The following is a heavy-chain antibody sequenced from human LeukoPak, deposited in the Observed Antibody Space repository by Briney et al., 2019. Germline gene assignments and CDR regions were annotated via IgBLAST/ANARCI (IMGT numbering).Heavy chain of an antibody. Sequence: GGSLRLSCAASGFTFSGYCMTWVRQAPGKGLEWVANINQDGSAKYYVDSVKGRFTISRDNTKNSIYLQMNSLRAEDTAVYYCARWDIRGTAHQLDYGPQGPLLRVSS. J-gene: IGHJ4*02. CDR2: INQDGSAK. CDR3: ARWDIRGTAHQLDY. V-gene: IGHV3-7*01. D-gene: IGHD1-7*01. CDR1: GFTFSGYC.